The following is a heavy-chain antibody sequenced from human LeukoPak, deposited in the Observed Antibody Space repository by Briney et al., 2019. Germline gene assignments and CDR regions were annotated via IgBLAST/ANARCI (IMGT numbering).Heavy chain of an antibody. D-gene: IGHD3-3*01. CDR2: IYYSGST. J-gene: IGHJ6*03. CDR1: GGSISSSSYY. Sequence: SETLSLTCTVSGGSISSSSYYWGWIRQPPGKGLEWIGSIYYSGSTYYNPSLKSRVTISVDTSKNQFSLKLSSVTAADTAVYYCARGAPRLYYDFWSGYINNYYYYYMDVWGKGTTVTVSS. CDR3: ARGAPRLYYDFWSGYINNYYYYYMDV. V-gene: IGHV4-39*07.